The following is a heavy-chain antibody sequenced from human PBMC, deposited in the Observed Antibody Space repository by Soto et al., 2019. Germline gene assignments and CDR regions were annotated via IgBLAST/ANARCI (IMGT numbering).Heavy chain of an antibody. Sequence: GGSLRLSCAASGFTFSSYAMSWVRQAPAKGLEWVSAISGSGGSTYYADSVKGRFTISRDNSKNTLYLQMNSLRAEDTAVYYCAMGYSSSWPEYFQHWGQGTLVTVSS. CDR2: ISGSGGST. V-gene: IGHV3-23*01. CDR1: GFTFSSYA. J-gene: IGHJ1*01. D-gene: IGHD6-13*01. CDR3: AMGYSSSWPEYFQH.